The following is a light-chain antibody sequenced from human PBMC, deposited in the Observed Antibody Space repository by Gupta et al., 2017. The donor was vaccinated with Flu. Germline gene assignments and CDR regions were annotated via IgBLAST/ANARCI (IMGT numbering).Light chain of an antibody. CDR2: DTS. CDR1: QSVSSN. Sequence: DIVMTQSPATCVSPGERATLSCRASQSVSSNLAWYQQKPGQAPKLLLYDTSTRATGIPARFSGSGSGTEFTLTISSLQSEDSAVYYCQKYNSWPLLFGQGTKLEIK. J-gene: IGKJ2*01. CDR3: QKYNSWPLL. V-gene: IGKV3-15*01.